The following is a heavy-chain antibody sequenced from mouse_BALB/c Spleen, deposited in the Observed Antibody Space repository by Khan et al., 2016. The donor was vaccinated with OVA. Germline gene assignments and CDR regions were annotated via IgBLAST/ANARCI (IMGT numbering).Heavy chain of an antibody. CDR3: AREGYQYHYAMDY. J-gene: IGHJ4*01. Sequence: EVQLQESGPGLVKPSQSLSLTCTVTGYSITSDYAWNWIRQFPGNKLEWMGYISYSGGTNYNPSLKSRISITRDTSKNQFFLQLNSVTTEDTATYYCAREGYQYHYAMDYWGQGTSVTVSS. CDR2: ISYSGGT. CDR1: GYSITSDYA. D-gene: IGHD2-10*02. V-gene: IGHV3-2*02.